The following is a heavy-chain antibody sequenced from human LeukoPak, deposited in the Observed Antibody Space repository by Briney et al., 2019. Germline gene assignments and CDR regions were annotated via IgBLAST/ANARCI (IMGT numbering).Heavy chain of an antibody. Sequence: GESLQISCQASGYIFTDYWIGWVRQLPGKGLESMGIIYPADSDTAYSPFFQGQVTISADKSISTVYLQWSSLKASDTAMYYCARQSRDGSKTRGYYFDHWGQGTLVTVSS. CDR1: GYIFTDYW. CDR2: IYPADSDT. CDR3: ARQSRDGSKTRGYYFDH. D-gene: IGHD3-10*01. J-gene: IGHJ4*02. V-gene: IGHV5-51*01.